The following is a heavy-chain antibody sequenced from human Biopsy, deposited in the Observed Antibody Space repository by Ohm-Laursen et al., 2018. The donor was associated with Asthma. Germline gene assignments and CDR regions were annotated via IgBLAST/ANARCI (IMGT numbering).Heavy chain of an antibody. CDR3: AKDERAYYGSDSKYMQPVPLGD. D-gene: IGHD2-21*01. J-gene: IGHJ4*02. CDR2: IGVACTP. CDR1: VLTFSNYA. Sequence: SLRLSCAAPVLTFSNYAMSWVRQAPGKGLEWVAAIGVACTPYYAEFVKGRFTISRDNSQSTLFLQINSLSAEDTAVYYCAKDERAYYGSDSKYMQPVPLGDWGQGTLVTVSS. V-gene: IGHV3-23*01.